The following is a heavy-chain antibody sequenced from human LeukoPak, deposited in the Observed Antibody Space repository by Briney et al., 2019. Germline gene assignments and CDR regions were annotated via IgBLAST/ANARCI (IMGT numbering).Heavy chain of an antibody. CDR2: ISSNSGTI. Sequence: GGSLRLSCAASGFTFDDYAMHWVRQAPGKGLEWVSGISSNSGTIGYADSVKGRFTVSRDNAKNALYLQMNSLRAEDTALYYCAKANGDQGSYSRGFDYWGQGTLVTVAS. J-gene: IGHJ4*02. CDR1: GFTFDDYA. D-gene: IGHD3-10*01. V-gene: IGHV3-9*01. CDR3: AKANGDQGSYSRGFDY.